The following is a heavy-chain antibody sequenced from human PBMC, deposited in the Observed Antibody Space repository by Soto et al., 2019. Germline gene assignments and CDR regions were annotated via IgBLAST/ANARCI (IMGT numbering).Heavy chain of an antibody. V-gene: IGHV3-30*04. Sequence: QMQLVESGGGVVQPGRSLRLSCAASGFTFGAYTMHWVRQAPGKGLEWVAVISYDGNRERYTDPVKGRFTVSRDKSKSTMYLQMNSLRAADTAVYYCARDAYSGRSDGFDVWGQGTMVTVSS. J-gene: IGHJ3*01. CDR1: GFTFGAYT. CDR3: ARDAYSGRSDGFDV. D-gene: IGHD1-26*01. CDR2: ISYDGNRE.